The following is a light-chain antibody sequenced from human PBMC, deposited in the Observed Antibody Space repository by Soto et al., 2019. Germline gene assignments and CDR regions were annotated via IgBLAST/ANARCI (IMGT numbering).Light chain of an antibody. Sequence: EXXXTXSPATLSXSPEERATHSXXXXQSVSSYLAWYQQKPGQAPRLLIYDASNRATGIPARFSGSGSGTDFTLTISSLEPEDFAVYYCQQRSNWPPITFGQGTRLEIK. J-gene: IGKJ5*01. CDR1: QSVSSY. CDR3: QQRSNWPPIT. CDR2: DAS. V-gene: IGKV3-11*01.